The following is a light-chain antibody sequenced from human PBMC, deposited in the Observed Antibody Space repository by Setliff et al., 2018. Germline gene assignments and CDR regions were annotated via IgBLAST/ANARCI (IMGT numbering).Light chain of an antibody. Sequence: QSVLTQPPSVSGVPGQRVTISCTGSNSDIGAGFGVHWYQQLPGTAPKLLIYGTYNRPSGVPDRFSGSKSGTSASLAITGLQAEDEADYYCQSYGGSVSGYVFGTGTKVTVL. CDR3: QSYGGSVSGYV. J-gene: IGLJ1*01. CDR2: GTY. CDR1: NSDIGAGFG. V-gene: IGLV1-40*01.